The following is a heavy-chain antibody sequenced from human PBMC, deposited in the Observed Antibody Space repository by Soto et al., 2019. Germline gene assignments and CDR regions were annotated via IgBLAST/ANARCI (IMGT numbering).Heavy chain of an antibody. CDR3: AKTPFRLVRGGYYFDY. Sequence: GGSLRLSCAASGFTFDDYAMHWVRQAPGKGLEWVSGISWNSGSIGYADSVKGRFTISRDNAKNSLYLQMISLRAEDTALYYCAKTPFRLVRGGYYFDYWGQGTLVTVSS. J-gene: IGHJ4*02. CDR2: ISWNSGSI. CDR1: GFTFDDYA. V-gene: IGHV3-9*01. D-gene: IGHD6-19*01.